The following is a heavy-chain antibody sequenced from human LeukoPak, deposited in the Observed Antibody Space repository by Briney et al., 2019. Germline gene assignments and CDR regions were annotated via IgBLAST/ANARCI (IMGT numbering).Heavy chain of an antibody. CDR1: GGSISSYY. Sequence: KSSETLSLTCTVSGGSISSYYWGWIRQPPGKGLEWIGSIYYSGSTYYNPSLKSRVTISVDTSKNQFSLKLSSVTAADTAVYYCARDAHLRTTIDYWGQGTLVTVSS. J-gene: IGHJ4*02. CDR3: ARDAHLRTTIDY. V-gene: IGHV4-39*07. CDR2: IYYSGST. D-gene: IGHD1-14*01.